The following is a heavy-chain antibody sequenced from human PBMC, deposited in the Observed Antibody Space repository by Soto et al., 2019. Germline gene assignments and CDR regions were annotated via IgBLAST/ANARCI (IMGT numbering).Heavy chain of an antibody. CDR3: ERAGWVDSSRYYYPSAFDI. Sequence: ASVKVSCKASGYTFTGYGISWERQAPGQGLEWMGWISAYNGNTNYAQKLQGRVTMTTDTSTSTAYMELRSLRSDDTAVYYCERAGWVDSSRYYYPSAFDIWGQGTMVTVSS. D-gene: IGHD3-22*01. V-gene: IGHV1-18*01. CDR2: ISAYNGNT. CDR1: GYTFTGYG. J-gene: IGHJ3*02.